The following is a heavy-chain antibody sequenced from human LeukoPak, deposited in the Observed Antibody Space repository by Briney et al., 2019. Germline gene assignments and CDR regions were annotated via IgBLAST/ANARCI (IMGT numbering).Heavy chain of an antibody. CDR3: ARLRDISMAHSYYGLDV. CDR2: FGSSSSTI. Sequence: PGGSQRLPCGASGHTYRRCSKNGVPEATGKGLEGVSFFGSSSSTIYYADSVKGRFTISRDNAKESLSLQMSSLRDEDTAEYYGARLRDISMAHSYYGLDVWGQGTTVTVSS. CDR1: GHTYRRCS. J-gene: IGHJ6*02. D-gene: IGHD5-18*01. V-gene: IGHV3-48*02.